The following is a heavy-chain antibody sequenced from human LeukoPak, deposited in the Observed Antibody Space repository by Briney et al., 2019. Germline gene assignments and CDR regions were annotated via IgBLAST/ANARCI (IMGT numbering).Heavy chain of an antibody. CDR3: ARVYSSGWYALDY. CDR1: GFTFSGYA. Sequence: PGRSLSLSCAASGFTFSGYAMHWVRQAPGKGLEWVAFLAHDVSRKSYADSVKGRFTISRDNSKNTLYLQMNSLRAEDTALYYCARVYSSGWYALDYWGQGTLVTVSS. V-gene: IGHV3-30-3*01. J-gene: IGHJ4*02. CDR2: LAHDVSRK. D-gene: IGHD6-19*01.